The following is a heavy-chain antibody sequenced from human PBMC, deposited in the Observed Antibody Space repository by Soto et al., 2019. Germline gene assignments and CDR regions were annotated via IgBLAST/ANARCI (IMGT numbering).Heavy chain of an antibody. J-gene: IGHJ4*02. Sequence: LGESLKISCKGSGYSFNTYCIGLVRQMPGKGLDWMGIIYPGDSDTRYSPSFQGQVTISADKSISAAYLQWSSLKASDTAIYFCARHVGIVVAGTYLDYWGQGTLVTVSS. CDR2: IYPGDSDT. D-gene: IGHD6-19*01. CDR1: GYSFNTYC. V-gene: IGHV5-51*01. CDR3: ARHVGIVVAGTYLDY.